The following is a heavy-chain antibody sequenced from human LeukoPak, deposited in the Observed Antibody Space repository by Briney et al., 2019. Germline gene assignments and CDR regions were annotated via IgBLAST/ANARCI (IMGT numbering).Heavy chain of an antibody. CDR3: AKGVFSIPYYDMDV. CDR1: GFTFDDYA. CDR2: ISWNSGSI. V-gene: IGHV3-9*01. J-gene: IGHJ6*02. Sequence: GRSLRLSCAASGFTFDDYAMHWVRQAPGKGLEWVSGISWNSGSIGYADSVKGRFTISRDNAKNSPYLQMNSLRAEDTALYYCAKGVFSIPYYDMDVWGQGTTVTVSS.